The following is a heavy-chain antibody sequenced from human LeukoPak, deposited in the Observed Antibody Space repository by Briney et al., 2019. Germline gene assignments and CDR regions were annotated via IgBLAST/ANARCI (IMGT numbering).Heavy chain of an antibody. CDR2: IIPILGIA. Sequence: ASVKVSCKASGGTFSSYTISWVRQAPGQGLEWMGRIIPILGIANYAQKFQGRVTIAADKSTSTAYMELSSLRSEDTAVYYCARDQLDGLPFIYYFDYWGQGTLVTVSS. V-gene: IGHV1-69*04. CDR3: ARDQLDGLPFIYYFDY. CDR1: GGTFSSYT. J-gene: IGHJ4*02. D-gene: IGHD1-1*01.